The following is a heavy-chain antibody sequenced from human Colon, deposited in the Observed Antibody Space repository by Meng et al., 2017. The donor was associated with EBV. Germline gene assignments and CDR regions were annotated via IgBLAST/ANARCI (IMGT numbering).Heavy chain of an antibody. V-gene: IGHV4-34*01. CDR1: DGSFSGYD. CDR2: IKHSGSP. D-gene: IGHD3-10*01. CDR3: ARASYGSGSPLGESWFDP. Sequence: LYTACASCDGSFSGYDWNWRRQPPRKGLESIGEIKHSGSPNYNPSFKSRVTISVDASKNQFSLKLSSVTAADTAVYYCARASYGSGSPLGESWFDPWGQGTLVTVSS. J-gene: IGHJ5*02.